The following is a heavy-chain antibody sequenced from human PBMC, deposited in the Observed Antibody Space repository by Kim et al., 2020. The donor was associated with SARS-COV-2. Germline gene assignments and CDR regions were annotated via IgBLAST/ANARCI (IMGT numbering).Heavy chain of an antibody. V-gene: IGHV4-39*01. CDR3: ASLYSSSWYSQDY. CDR1: GGSISSSSYY. Sequence: SETLSLTCTVSGGSISSSSYYWGWIRQPPGKGLEWIGSIYYSGSTYYNPSLKSRVTISVDTSKNQFSLKLSSVTAADTAVYYCASLYSSSWYSQDYWGQGTLVTVSS. J-gene: IGHJ4*02. CDR2: IYYSGST. D-gene: IGHD6-13*01.